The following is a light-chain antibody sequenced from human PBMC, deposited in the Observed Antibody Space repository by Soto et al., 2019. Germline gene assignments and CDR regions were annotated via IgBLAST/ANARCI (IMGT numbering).Light chain of an antibody. V-gene: IGKV1-39*01. CDR1: QSISIH. Sequence: DIQMTQSPSSLSASVGDRVTITCRASQSISIHLNWYQQKPGKAPNLLIYGASSLKSGVPARFRGSGSGTDFTLTISSLQPEDFAICYCQQTYTTPEITFGQGTRLEIK. J-gene: IGKJ5*01. CDR3: QQTYTTPEIT. CDR2: GAS.